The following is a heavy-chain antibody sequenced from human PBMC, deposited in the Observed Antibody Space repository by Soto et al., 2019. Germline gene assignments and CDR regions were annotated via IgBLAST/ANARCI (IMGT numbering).Heavy chain of an antibody. CDR2: IYYSGST. CDR3: ARHFWRDYGDYVDNWFDP. Sequence: SETLSLTCTVSGGSISSSSYYWGWIRQPPGKGLEWIGSIYYSGSTYYNPSLKSRVTISVDTSKNQFSLKLSSVTAADTAVYYCARHFWRDYGDYVDNWFDPWGQGTLVTVSS. V-gene: IGHV4-39*01. J-gene: IGHJ5*02. CDR1: GGSISSSSYY. D-gene: IGHD4-17*01.